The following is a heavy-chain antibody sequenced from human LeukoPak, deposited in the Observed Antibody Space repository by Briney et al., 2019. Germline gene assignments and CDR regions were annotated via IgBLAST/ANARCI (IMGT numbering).Heavy chain of an antibody. Sequence: PSETLSLTCTVSGYSISISYYWGWIRQPPGKGLEWIGDIYHSGTTYYNPSLKSRVTISVDTSKNQFSLKLSSVTAADTAVYYCARPLARGRDDAFDIWGQGTMVTVSS. CDR2: IYHSGTT. J-gene: IGHJ3*02. V-gene: IGHV4-38-2*02. CDR3: ARPLARGRDDAFDI. CDR1: GYSISISYY. D-gene: IGHD3-16*01.